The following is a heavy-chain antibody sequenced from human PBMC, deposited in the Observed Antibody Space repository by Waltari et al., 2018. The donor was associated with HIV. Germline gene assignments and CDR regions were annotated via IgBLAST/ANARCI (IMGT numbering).Heavy chain of an antibody. J-gene: IGHJ4*02. Sequence: EVHLVSSGGCLLKSGGSLRLSCPDSGFTFTKARTDWVRQAPGKGLEWVGRIKSNTDGGTTDYAAPVKGRFTISRDDSKTTLYLQMNSLTTEDTAVYYCTTVPALDCWGQGTLVTVSS. V-gene: IGHV3-15*01. CDR2: IKSNTDGGTT. CDR3: TTVPALDC. CDR1: GFTFTKAR.